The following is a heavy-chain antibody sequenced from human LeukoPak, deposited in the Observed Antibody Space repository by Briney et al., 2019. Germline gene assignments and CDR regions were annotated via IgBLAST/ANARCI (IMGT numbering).Heavy chain of an antibody. CDR1: GFNFNNYG. V-gene: IGHV3-30*18. D-gene: IGHD6-13*01. J-gene: IGHJ4*02. CDR3: AKRRSWYVDS. CDR2: VSYDGSKK. Sequence: GGSLRLSCAASGFNFNNYGLHWVRQAPGKGLEWVAVVSYDGSKKYYADSVKGRFTISRDNSKNMLYLQMNSLRAEDTAVYYCAKRRSWYVDSWGQGTLVTVSS.